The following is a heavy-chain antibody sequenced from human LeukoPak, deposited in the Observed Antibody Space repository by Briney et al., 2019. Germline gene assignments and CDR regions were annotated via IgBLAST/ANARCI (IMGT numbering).Heavy chain of an antibody. CDR3: ARDGTLYEGYYYGLDY. CDR1: GFTFDDYA. D-gene: IGHD3-22*01. J-gene: IGHJ4*02. CDR2: ISWNSGSI. Sequence: GGSLRLSCAASGFTFDDYAMHWVRQAPGKGLEWVSGISWNSGSIGYADSVKGRFTISRDNAKNSLYLQMNSLRAEDTAVYYCARDGTLYEGYYYGLDYWGQGSLVTVSS. V-gene: IGHV3-9*01.